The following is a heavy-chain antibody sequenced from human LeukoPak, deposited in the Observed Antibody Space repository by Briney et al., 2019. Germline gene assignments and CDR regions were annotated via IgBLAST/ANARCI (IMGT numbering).Heavy chain of an antibody. CDR2: ISWNSGSI. J-gene: IGHJ4*02. CDR3: AKALTIFGVVGFDY. V-gene: IGHV3-9*01. Sequence: PGGSLRLSCAASGFTFDDYAMHWVRQAPGKGLEWVSGISWNSGSIGYADSVKGRFTISRDNAKNSLYLQMNSLRAEDTALYYCAKALTIFGVVGFDYWGQGTLVTASS. CDR1: GFTFDDYA. D-gene: IGHD3-3*01.